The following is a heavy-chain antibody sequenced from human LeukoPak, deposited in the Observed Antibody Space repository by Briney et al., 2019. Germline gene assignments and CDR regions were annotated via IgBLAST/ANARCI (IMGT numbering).Heavy chain of an antibody. CDR2: INPNSGGT. CDR3: ARVRVGSSWYPFYYFDY. Sequence: GASVKVSCKASGYTFTGCYMHWVRQAPGQGLEWMGWINPNSGGTNYAQKFQGRVTMTRDTSISTAYMELSRLRSDDTAVYYCARVRVGSSWYPFYYFDYWGQGTLVTVSS. D-gene: IGHD6-13*01. V-gene: IGHV1-2*02. J-gene: IGHJ4*02. CDR1: GYTFTGCY.